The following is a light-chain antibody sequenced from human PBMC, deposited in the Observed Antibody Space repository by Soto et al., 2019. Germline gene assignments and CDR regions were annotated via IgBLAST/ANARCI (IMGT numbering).Light chain of an antibody. CDR3: GAWDDSLHGPI. Sequence: QSVLTQPPSASAPPGHRVTISCSGTNSNIGINPVNWHQQVPGAAPRLLIFSNPQRASGVPDRVSASKSGTSASLAISGLQSEDEADYYCGAWDDSLHGPIFGGGTKVTVL. J-gene: IGLJ2*01. CDR1: NSNIGINP. V-gene: IGLV1-44*01. CDR2: SNP.